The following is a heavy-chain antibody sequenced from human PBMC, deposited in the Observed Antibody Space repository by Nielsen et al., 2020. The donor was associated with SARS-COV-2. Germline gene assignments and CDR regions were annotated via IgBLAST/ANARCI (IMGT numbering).Heavy chain of an antibody. CDR2: IDWDDDK. Sequence: SGPTLVKPTQTLTLTCAFSGFSLTTNGMCVSWIRQPPGKALQWLALIDWDDDKFYTASLKTRLTISKDTSKNQVVLTMTNMDPVDTATYYCARGELWFDYWGQGTLVTVSS. J-gene: IGHJ4*02. CDR1: GFSLTTNGMC. V-gene: IGHV2-70*01. CDR3: ARGELWFDY. D-gene: IGHD2-21*01.